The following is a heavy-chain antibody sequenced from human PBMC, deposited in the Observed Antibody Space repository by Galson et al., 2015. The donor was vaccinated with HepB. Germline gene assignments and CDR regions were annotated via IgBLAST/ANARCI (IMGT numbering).Heavy chain of an antibody. CDR1: GGSFSGYY. V-gene: IGHV4-34*01. D-gene: IGHD6-13*01. CDR3: ARVTIAAAGTGWFDP. CDR2: INHSGST. J-gene: IGHJ5*02. Sequence: ETLSLTCAVYGGSFSGYYWSWIRQPPGKGLEWIGEINHSGSTNYNPSLKSRVTISVDTSKNQFSLKLSSVTAADTAVYYCARVTIAAAGTGWFDPWGQGTLVTVSS.